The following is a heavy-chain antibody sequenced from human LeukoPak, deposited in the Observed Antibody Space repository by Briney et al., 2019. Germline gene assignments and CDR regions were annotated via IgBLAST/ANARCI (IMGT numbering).Heavy chain of an antibody. CDR3: TRRGVAMDPFDY. CDR2: IYPGDSDT. Sequence: GESLKISCQDSGSRFTSYWIGWVPPMPGKGLEGMGIIYPGDSDTRYNPSFQGQVTISADKSINTAYLQWSSLRASETAIYYCTRRGVAMDPFDYWGQGKLVTVSS. CDR1: GSRFTSYW. D-gene: IGHD5-18*01. J-gene: IGHJ4*02. V-gene: IGHV5-51*01.